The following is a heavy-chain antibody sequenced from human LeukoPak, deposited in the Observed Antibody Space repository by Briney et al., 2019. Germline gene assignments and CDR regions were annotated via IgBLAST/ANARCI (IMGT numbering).Heavy chain of an antibody. CDR1: GYSISSGYY. CDR3: ARGPIIDIVIVPAADDYYYMDV. CDR2: IYHSGST. J-gene: IGHJ6*03. Sequence: SETLSLTCTVSGYSISSGYYWGWIRQPPGKRLEWIGSIYHSGSTYYNPSLKSRVTISVDTSKNQFSLKLSSVTAADTAVYYCARGPIIDIVIVPAADDYYYMDVWGKGTTVTVSS. V-gene: IGHV4-38-2*02. D-gene: IGHD2-2*01.